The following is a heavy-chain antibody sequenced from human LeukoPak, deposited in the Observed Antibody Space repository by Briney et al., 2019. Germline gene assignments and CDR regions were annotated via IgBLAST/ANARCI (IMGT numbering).Heavy chain of an antibody. V-gene: IGHV3-23*01. CDR2: ISGSGYNT. Sequence: GGSLRLSCAASGFTLSTYEMTWVRQAPGKGLEWVSTISGSGYNTYYADSVMGRFTIPRDNSKNTMYLQMNSLRAEDTAVYYCAKGAEEGVVITSVYYYYMDVWGKGTTVTISS. J-gene: IGHJ6*03. D-gene: IGHD3-22*01. CDR1: GFTLSTYE. CDR3: AKGAEEGVVITSVYYYYMDV.